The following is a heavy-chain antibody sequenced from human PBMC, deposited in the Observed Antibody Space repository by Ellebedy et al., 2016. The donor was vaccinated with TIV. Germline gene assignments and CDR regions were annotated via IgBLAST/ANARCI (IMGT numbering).Heavy chain of an antibody. CDR2: IKQDGSEK. J-gene: IGHJ6*02. CDR3: AKDPSGFYPSGRLPFYYYYYGMDV. V-gene: IGHV3-7*01. D-gene: IGHD3-10*01. Sequence: PGGSLRLSCAASGFTFSSYWMTWVRQAPGKGLEWVANIKQDGSEKYYVDSVKGRFTISRDNSKNTLYLQMNSLRGDDTAMYYCAKDPSGFYPSGRLPFYYYYYGMDVWGQGTTVTVSS. CDR1: GFTFSSYW.